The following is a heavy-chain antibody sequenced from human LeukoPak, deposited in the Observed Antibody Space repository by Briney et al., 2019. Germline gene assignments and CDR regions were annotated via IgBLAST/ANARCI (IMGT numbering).Heavy chain of an antibody. V-gene: IGHV1-18*01. Sequence: ASVKVSCKASGYTFNSYGITWVRQAPGQGLEWMGWISAYNGNTNYAQKLQGRVTMTTDTSTSTAYMQLRSLRSDDTAVYYCATSTRVVAATYYFDYWGQGTLVTVSS. CDR2: ISAYNGNT. D-gene: IGHD2-15*01. J-gene: IGHJ4*02. CDR1: GYTFNSYG. CDR3: ATSTRVVAATYYFDY.